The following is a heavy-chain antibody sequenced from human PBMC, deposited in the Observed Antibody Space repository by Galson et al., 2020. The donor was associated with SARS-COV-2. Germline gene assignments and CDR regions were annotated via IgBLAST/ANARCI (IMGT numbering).Heavy chain of an antibody. CDR1: GFTFSSYA. V-gene: IGHV3-23*01. Sequence: GGSLRLSCAASGFTFSSYAMSWVRQAPGKGLEWVSAISGSGGSTYYADSVKGRFTISRDNSKNTLYLQMNSLRAEDTAVYYCAKHDIPGYSYGENWFDPWGQGTLVTVSS. CDR3: AKHDIPGYSYGENWFDP. CDR2: ISGSGGST. D-gene: IGHD5-18*01. J-gene: IGHJ5*02.